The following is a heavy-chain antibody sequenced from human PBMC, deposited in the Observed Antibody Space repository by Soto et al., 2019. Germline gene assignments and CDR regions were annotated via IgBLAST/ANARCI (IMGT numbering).Heavy chain of an antibody. D-gene: IGHD6-13*01. J-gene: IGHJ4*02. CDR1: GFTFSSYA. CDR3: ANVVDSSSWYSFGTFDY. CDR2: ISGSGGST. Sequence: PWGSLRLSCAASGFTFSSYAMSWVRQAPGKGLEWVSAISGSGGSTYYADSVKGRFTISRDNSKNTLYLQMNSLRAEDTAVYYCANVVDSSSWYSFGTFDYWGQGTLVTVSS. V-gene: IGHV3-23*01.